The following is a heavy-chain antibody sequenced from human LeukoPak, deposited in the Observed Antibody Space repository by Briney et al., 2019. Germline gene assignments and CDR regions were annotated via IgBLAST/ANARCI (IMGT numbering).Heavy chain of an antibody. CDR3: ARSPPGCMDV. J-gene: IGHJ6*03. Sequence: SETLSLTCTVSGGSISGGDYYWSWIRQLPGKGLEWIAYMYYRGNTHYNPSLKSRVTLSVDTSKNQFSLKLSSVTAADTAVYYCARSPPGCMDVWGKGTTVTVSS. D-gene: IGHD1-14*01. CDR1: GGSISGGDYY. CDR2: MYYRGNT. V-gene: IGHV4-31*03.